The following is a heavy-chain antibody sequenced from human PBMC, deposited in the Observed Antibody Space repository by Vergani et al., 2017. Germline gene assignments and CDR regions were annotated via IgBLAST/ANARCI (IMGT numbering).Heavy chain of an antibody. D-gene: IGHD3-10*01. J-gene: IGHJ4*02. CDR2: ISWNSGTI. CDR1: GFIFDDYA. CDR3: AKQYFVSGNYLFDY. Sequence: EVQLVESGGGLVQPGRSLRLSCAASGFIFDDYAMHWVRQGPGKGLEWVSGISWNSGTIGYADSVKGRFTISRDNSKNMLFLQMNNLRTEDTAIYYCAKQYFVSGNYLFDYWGQGTLVTVSS. V-gene: IGHV3-9*01.